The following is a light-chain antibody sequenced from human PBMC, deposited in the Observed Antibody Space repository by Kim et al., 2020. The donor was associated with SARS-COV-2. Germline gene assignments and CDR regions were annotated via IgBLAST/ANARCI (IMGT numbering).Light chain of an antibody. CDR1: QSISRY. Sequence: SASVGDRVTITCRASQSISRYLNWYRQKPGKAPELLIYAASSLQTGVPSRFSGSGSGADFTLTISSLQPEDFATYYCQQSSSTPRTFGQGTKVEI. J-gene: IGKJ1*01. CDR2: AAS. CDR3: QQSSSTPRT. V-gene: IGKV1-39*01.